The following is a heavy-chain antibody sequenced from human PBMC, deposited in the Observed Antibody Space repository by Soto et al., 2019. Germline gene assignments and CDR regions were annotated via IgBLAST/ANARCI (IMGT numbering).Heavy chain of an antibody. CDR2: IYYSGST. Sequence: PSETLSLTCTVSGGSVSSGSYYWSWIRQPPGKGLEWIGYIYYSGSTNYNPSLKSRVTISVDTSKNQFSLKLSSVTAADTAVYYCARVIARYSYGFWWFDPWGQGTLVTVS. D-gene: IGHD5-18*01. J-gene: IGHJ5*02. CDR1: GGSVSSGSYY. V-gene: IGHV4-61*01. CDR3: ARVIARYSYGFWWFDP.